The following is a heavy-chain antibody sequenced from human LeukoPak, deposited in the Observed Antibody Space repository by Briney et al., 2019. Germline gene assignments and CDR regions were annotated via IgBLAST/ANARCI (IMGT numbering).Heavy chain of an antibody. V-gene: IGHV1-18*01. J-gene: IGHJ4*02. CDR1: NYTFTDYD. D-gene: IGHD4-17*01. Sequence: ASVKVSCTASNYTFTDYDITWVRQAPGQGLEWMGWVSKYSGNADYAPKFQGRVSITTDTSTRTAYMELRSLRPDDTAVYFCAREDDRSFGAYDCWGQGTLVTVSS. CDR2: VSKYSGNA. CDR3: AREDDRSFGAYDC.